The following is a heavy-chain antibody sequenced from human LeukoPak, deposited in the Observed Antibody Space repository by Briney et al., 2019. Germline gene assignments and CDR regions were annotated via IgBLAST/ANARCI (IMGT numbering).Heavy chain of an antibody. V-gene: IGHV4-39*01. CDR2: IYYSGRT. CDR1: GGSISSSTYY. D-gene: IGHD3-22*01. Sequence: SETLSLTGTVSGGSISSSTYYWGWIRQPPGKGLEWIGSIYYSGRTYYNPSLKSRVTISIDTSKNQFSLKLSSVVAADTAVYYCAAGGSSGHFDYWGQGTLVTVSS. CDR3: AAGGSSGHFDY. J-gene: IGHJ4*02.